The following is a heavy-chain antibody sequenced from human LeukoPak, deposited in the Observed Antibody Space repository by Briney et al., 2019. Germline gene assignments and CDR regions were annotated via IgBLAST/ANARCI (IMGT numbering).Heavy chain of an antibody. J-gene: IGHJ4*02. CDR3: ARRYCSGCTCYFDY. Sequence: PGGSLRLSCAAAGFTFINYWMHWVRQAPGKGLVWVSRIDSDESLTTYADSVKGRFTISRDNAKNTLYLQMNSLRAEDTAVYYFARRYCSGCTCYFDYWGQGTLVTVSS. CDR2: IDSDESLT. V-gene: IGHV3-74*03. D-gene: IGHD2-15*01. CDR1: GFTFINYW.